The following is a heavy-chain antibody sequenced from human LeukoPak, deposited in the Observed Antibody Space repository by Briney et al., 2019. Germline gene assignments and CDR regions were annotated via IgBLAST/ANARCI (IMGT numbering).Heavy chain of an antibody. CDR2: ISAFNGNT. CDR1: RYIFTNYG. J-gene: IGHJ4*02. V-gene: IGHV1-18*01. Sequence: ASVKVSCKASRYIFTNYGISWVRQAPGQGLEWVGWISAFNGNTNYARRLQGRVTMTTDTSTTTAYIELRSLRSDDTAVYYCARDIYYYDRSDYAYVHYFDYWGQGTLVTVSS. D-gene: IGHD3-22*01. CDR3: ARDIYYYDRSDYAYVHYFDY.